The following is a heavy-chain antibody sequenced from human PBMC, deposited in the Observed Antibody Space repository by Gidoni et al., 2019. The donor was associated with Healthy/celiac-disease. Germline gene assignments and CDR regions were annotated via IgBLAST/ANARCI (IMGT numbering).Heavy chain of an antibody. CDR2: ISSSGSTI. J-gene: IGHJ6*02. CDR3: ACTTGAHYDSQLRADDYGMDV. V-gene: IGHV3-48*03. D-gene: IGHD3-3*01. CDR1: GFTFSSYE. Sequence: EVQLVESGGGLVQPGGSLRLSCAASGFTFSSYEMHWVRQAPGKGLEWVSYISSSGSTIYYADSVKGRFTISRDNAKNSLYLQMNSLRAEDTAVYYCACTTGAHYDSQLRADDYGMDVWGQGTTVTVSS.